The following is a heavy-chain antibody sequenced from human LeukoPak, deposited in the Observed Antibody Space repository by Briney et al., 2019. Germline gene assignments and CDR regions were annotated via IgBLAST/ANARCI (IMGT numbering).Heavy chain of an antibody. V-gene: IGHV3-30*02. CDR1: GFTFSSYG. D-gene: IGHD5-18*01. CDR3: AKNRGYSYGMDV. CDR2: IRYDGSNK. J-gene: IGHJ6*02. Sequence: GGSLRLSCAASGFTFSSYGMHWVRQAPGKGLEWVAFIRYDGSNKYYADSVKGRFTISRDNSKNTLYLQMNSLRAEDTAVYYCAKNRGYSYGMDVWGQGTTVTVS.